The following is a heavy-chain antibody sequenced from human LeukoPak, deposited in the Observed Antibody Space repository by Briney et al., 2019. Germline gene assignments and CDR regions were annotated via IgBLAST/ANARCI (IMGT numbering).Heavy chain of an antibody. J-gene: IGHJ4*02. D-gene: IGHD6-13*01. CDR3: ARVPGCSSSWAPYYFDF. CDR1: GFTFRSYS. Sequence: GGSLRLSCAASGFTFRSYSMNWVRQAPGKGLEWVSYISSSSSTIYYADSVKGRFTISRDNAKNSLYLQMNSLRAEDTAVYYCARVPGCSSSWAPYYFDFWGQGTLVTVSS. V-gene: IGHV3-48*04. CDR2: ISSSSSTI.